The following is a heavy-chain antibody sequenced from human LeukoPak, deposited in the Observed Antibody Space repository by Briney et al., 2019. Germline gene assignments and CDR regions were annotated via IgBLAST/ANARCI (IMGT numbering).Heavy chain of an antibody. Sequence: ASVKVSCKVSGYTLTELGMHWVRQTPGRGLEWMGGFNPEDGETVYAETFQDRVTMTEDTSTDTAYMELSSLRSEDTAVYYCATDRVRLGLGRPVPGREIGALEVWRQATMVTVSS. CDR2: FNPEDGET. D-gene: IGHD6-19*01. CDR3: ATDRVRLGLGRPVPGREIGALEV. CDR1: GYTLTELG. V-gene: IGHV1-24*01. J-gene: IGHJ3*01.